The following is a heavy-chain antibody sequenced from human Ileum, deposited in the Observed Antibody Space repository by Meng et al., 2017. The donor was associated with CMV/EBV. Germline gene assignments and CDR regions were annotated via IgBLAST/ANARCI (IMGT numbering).Heavy chain of an antibody. D-gene: IGHD1-14*01. V-gene: IGHV1-46*01. CDR1: GYTFTGYY. J-gene: IGHJ4*02. Sequence: HVPLAQSGAEVKKPGASVKVSCKASGYTFTGYYIHWVRQAPGEGLEWMGIINPGDGSTNYAQKFQGRVTMTRDTSTTTVHMELSSLRSEDTAVYYCARGPSRTDFDYWGQGTLVTVSS. CDR2: INPGDGST. CDR3: ARGPSRTDFDY.